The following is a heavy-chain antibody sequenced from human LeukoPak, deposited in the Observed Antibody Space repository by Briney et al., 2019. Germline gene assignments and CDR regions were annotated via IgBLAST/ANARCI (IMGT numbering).Heavy chain of an antibody. CDR2: IYHSGST. Sequence: PSETLSLTCAVSGGSISGSNWCSWVRQPPGKGLEWIGEIYHSGSTNYNPSLKSRVTISVDKSKNQFSLKLSSVTAADTAVYYCARDRTVVVAARESYFDYWGQGTLVTVSS. D-gene: IGHD2-15*01. J-gene: IGHJ4*02. CDR1: GGSISGSNW. CDR3: ARDRTVVVAARESYFDY. V-gene: IGHV4-4*02.